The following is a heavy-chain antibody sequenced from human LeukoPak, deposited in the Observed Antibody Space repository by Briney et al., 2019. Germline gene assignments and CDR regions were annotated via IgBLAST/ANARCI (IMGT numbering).Heavy chain of an antibody. CDR1: GYTFTSYG. D-gene: IGHD6-6*01. Sequence: VASVKVSCKASGYTFTSYGISWVRQAPGQGLEWMGWISAYNGNTNYAQKLQGRVTMTRDTSTSTAYMELRSLRSDDTAVYYCARFSGYSSSSRGFDYWGQGTLVTVSS. CDR3: ARFSGYSSSSRGFDY. V-gene: IGHV1-18*01. J-gene: IGHJ4*02. CDR2: ISAYNGNT.